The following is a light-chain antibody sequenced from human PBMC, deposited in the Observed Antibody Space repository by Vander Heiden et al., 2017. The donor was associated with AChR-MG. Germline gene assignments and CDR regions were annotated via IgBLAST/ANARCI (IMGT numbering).Light chain of an antibody. CDR3: MQATRWAWT. CDR2: QVS. V-gene: IGKV2-30*02. CDR1: DSLEHPDGKTY. J-gene: IGKJ1*01. Sequence: VMTQSRPSLTDSLGQPAPISCTPSDSLEHPDGKTYLNWFHQRPGESPRRLIYQVSRRDSGVRGRFTGTGSGTHFTLIISRVEAEDVGVFYCMQATRWAWTFGQGTKVEIK.